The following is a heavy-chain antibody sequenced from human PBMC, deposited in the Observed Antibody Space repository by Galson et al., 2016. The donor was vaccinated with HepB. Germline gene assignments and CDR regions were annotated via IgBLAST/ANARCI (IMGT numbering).Heavy chain of an antibody. D-gene: IGHD2-15*01. J-gene: IGHJ4*02. CDR2: IYYSGST. CDR1: GGSISSSSYY. V-gene: IGHV4-39*01. Sequence: SETLSLTCTVSGGSISSSSYYWGWIRQPPGQGLAWIGTIYYSGSTYCNPSLKSRVTISVDTSKNQFSLRLSSVTAADTAVYYCARLRPVAANHPHFDYWGQGTLVTVSS. CDR3: ARLRPVAANHPHFDY.